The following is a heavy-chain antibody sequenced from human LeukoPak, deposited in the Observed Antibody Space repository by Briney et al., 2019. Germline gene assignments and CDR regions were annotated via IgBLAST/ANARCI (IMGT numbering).Heavy chain of an antibody. CDR1: GFTFSNYG. V-gene: IGHV3-30*18. CDR3: AKEKGIYCSSIDCSPGMDV. Sequence: GGSLRLSCAASGFTFSNYGMHWVRQAPGKGLEWVAVISYDGSNKYYADSVKGRFTFSRDNSMNTLYLQMSSLRAEDTAVYYCAKEKGIYCSSIDCSPGMDVWGQGTTVTVSS. J-gene: IGHJ6*02. D-gene: IGHD2-2*01. CDR2: ISYDGSNK.